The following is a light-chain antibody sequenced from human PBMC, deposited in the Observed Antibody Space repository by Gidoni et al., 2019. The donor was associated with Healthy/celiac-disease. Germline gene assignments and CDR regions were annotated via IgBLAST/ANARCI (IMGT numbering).Light chain of an antibody. J-gene: IGLJ2*01. Sequence: SALTPPASVSGSPGQAITISCTGTSSVVGGYNYVSWYQQHPGKAPKLMSYEVSNRPSGVSNRFSGSKSGNTASLTISGLQAEDEADYYCSSYTSSSSVVFGGGTKLTVL. CDR2: EVS. V-gene: IGLV2-14*01. CDR3: SSYTSSSSVV. CDR1: SSVVGGYNY.